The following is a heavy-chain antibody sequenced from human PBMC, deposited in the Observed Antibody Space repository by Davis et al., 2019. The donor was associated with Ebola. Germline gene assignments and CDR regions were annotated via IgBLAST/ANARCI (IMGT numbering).Heavy chain of an antibody. CDR3: ASLRRTITGMDDGFDI. V-gene: IGHV5-51*01. CDR1: GNSFTSHW. D-gene: IGHD2-8*02. CDR2: IYTGDSDT. Sequence: GESLKISCKDSGNSFTSHWIGWVRQMPGKGLEWMGLIYTGDSDTRYSPSFRGQVTISADKSTKTAFLQWSSLEASDTGIYYCASLRRTITGMDDGFDIWGQGTMVTVSP. J-gene: IGHJ3*02.